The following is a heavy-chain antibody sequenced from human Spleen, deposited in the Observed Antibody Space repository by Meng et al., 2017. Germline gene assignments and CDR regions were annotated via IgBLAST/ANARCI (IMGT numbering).Heavy chain of an antibody. J-gene: IGHJ2*01. Sequence: QITLKESCPTLVKPTQTFTLTCTFTGFYFTTSQVGVGWIRQPPGKALQWHALIYWDDDKLYSPFLKSRLTITKDTSKNQVVLTMTSMDPVDTATYYCAHSSTTVGYWYFDLWGRGTLVTVSS. V-gene: IGHV2-5*02. D-gene: IGHD4-23*01. CDR1: GFYFTTSQVG. CDR2: IYWDDDK. CDR3: AHSSTTVGYWYFDL.